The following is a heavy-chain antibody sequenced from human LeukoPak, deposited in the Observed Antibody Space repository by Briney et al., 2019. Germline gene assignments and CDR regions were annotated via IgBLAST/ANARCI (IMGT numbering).Heavy chain of an antibody. V-gene: IGHV3-15*01. CDR2: IKSKADGGTT. CDR1: GFTFSNAW. CDR3: IIDIRWETNFDY. D-gene: IGHD1-26*01. Sequence: PGGSLRLSCEVSGFTFSNAWMSWVRQAPGKGLDWVGRIKSKADGGTTDYAAPVKGRFAISRDDSKNTLYLQMNSLKTEDTAVYYCIIDIRWETNFDYWGQGTLVTVSS. J-gene: IGHJ4*02.